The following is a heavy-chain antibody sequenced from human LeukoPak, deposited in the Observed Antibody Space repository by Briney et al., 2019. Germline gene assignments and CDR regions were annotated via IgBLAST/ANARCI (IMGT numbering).Heavy chain of an antibody. Sequence: GGSLRLSCAASGFTFSTYAMSWVRQAPGKGLDWVSGISGSGGSTYYGDSVKGRFTISRDNSKNTLYLQMNRLRAEDTAVYYCAKDPYSSGPYNWFDPWGQGTLVTVSS. CDR3: AKDPYSSGPYNWFDP. CDR1: GFTFSTYA. V-gene: IGHV3-23*01. D-gene: IGHD6-19*01. CDR2: ISGSGGST. J-gene: IGHJ5*02.